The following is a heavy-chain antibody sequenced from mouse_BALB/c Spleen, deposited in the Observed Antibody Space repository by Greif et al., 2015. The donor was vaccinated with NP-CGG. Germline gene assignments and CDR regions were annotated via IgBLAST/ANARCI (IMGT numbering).Heavy chain of an antibody. V-gene: IGHV1-80*01. CDR1: GYAFSSYW. J-gene: IGHJ4*01. D-gene: IGHD2-4*01. Sequence: VKLMESGAELVRPGSSVKISCKASGYAFSSYWMNWVKQRPGQGLEWIGQIYPGDGDTNYNGKFKGKATLTADKSSSTAYMQLSSLTSEDSAVYFCARYDYDYYAMGYWGQGTSVTVSS. CDR2: IYPGDGDT. CDR3: ARYDYDYYAMGY.